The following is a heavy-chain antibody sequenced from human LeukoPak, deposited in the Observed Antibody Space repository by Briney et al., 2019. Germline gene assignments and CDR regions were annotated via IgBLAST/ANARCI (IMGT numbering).Heavy chain of an antibody. CDR2: IDKHGSGK. D-gene: IGHD1-26*01. V-gene: IGHV3-7*01. Sequence: GGSLRLSCVASGFTFSTSWVTWVRQAPGKGLEWVANIDKHGSGKYYVDSVKGRFAISRDYASNSVFLQMDSLRAEDTSVYYCARDAGWGYYDLWGQGTPVTVSS. J-gene: IGHJ4*02. CDR1: GFTFSTSW. CDR3: ARDAGWGYYDL.